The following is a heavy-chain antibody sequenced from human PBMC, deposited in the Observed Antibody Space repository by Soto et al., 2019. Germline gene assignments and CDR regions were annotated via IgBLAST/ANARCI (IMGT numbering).Heavy chain of an antibody. J-gene: IGHJ4*02. V-gene: IGHV2-26*01. CDR3: ARTVARRDLDY. CDR1: GFSLSNARMG. CDR2: IFSNDET. Sequence: QVTLKESGPVLVKPTEPLTLTCTVSGFSLSNARMGVSWIRQPPGKALEWLAHIFSNDETAYSTSLKTRLTISKDTSKSQVVLTMANMDPVDTATYYCARTVARRDLDYWGQGTLVTVSS. D-gene: IGHD2-21*01.